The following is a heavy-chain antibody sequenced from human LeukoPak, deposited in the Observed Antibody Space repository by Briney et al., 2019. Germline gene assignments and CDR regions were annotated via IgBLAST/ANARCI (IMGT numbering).Heavy chain of an antibody. CDR3: ALLGGYGGNSGGVDY. V-gene: IGHV4-38-2*02. Sequence: SETLSLTCTVSGYSISSGYYWGWIRQPPGKGLEWIGSIYHSGSTYYNPSLKSRVTISVDTSKNQFSLKLSSVTAADTAVYYCALLGGYGGNSGGVDYWGQGTLVTVSS. CDR2: IYHSGST. D-gene: IGHD4-23*01. CDR1: GYSISSGYY. J-gene: IGHJ4*02.